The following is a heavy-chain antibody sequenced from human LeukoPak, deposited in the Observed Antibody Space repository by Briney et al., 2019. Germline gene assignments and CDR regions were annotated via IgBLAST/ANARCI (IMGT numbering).Heavy chain of an antibody. J-gene: IGHJ4*02. CDR1: GFTFSSYA. D-gene: IGHD3-22*01. V-gene: IGHV3-30-3*01. CDR3: ARDLLPGRYDSSGYYLPHY. Sequence: GGSLRLSCAASGFTFSSYAMHWVRPAPGKGLEWVAVISYDGSNKYYADSVKGRFTISRDNSKNTLYLQMNSLRAEDTAVYYCARDLLPGRYDSSGYYLPHYWGQGTLVTVSS. CDR2: ISYDGSNK.